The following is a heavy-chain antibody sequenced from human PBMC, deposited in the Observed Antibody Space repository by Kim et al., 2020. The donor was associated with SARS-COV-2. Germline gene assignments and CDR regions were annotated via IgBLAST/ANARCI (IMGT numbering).Heavy chain of an antibody. CDR1: GFTFSSYA. V-gene: IGHV3-23*01. CDR3: AKGRGVLLWFGEFPE. CDR2: ISGSGGST. J-gene: IGHJ4*02. D-gene: IGHD3-10*01. Sequence: GGSLRLSCAASGFTFSSYAMSWVRQAPGKGLEWVSAISGSGGSTYYADSVKGRFTISRDNSKNTLYLQMNSLRAEDTAVYYCAKGRGVLLWFGEFPEWGQGTLVTVSS.